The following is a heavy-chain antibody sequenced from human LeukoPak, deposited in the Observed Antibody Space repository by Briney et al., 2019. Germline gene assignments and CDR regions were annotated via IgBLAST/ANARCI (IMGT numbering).Heavy chain of an antibody. V-gene: IGHV4-59*01. CDR1: GGSISSYY. CDR3: ARVFRAAGLITFDY. CDR2: IYYSGST. J-gene: IGHJ4*02. Sequence: SETLSLTCTVSGGSISSYYWSWIRQPPGKGLEWIGCIYYSGSTNYNPSLKSRVTISVDTSKNQFSLKLSSVTAADTAVYYCARVFRAAGLITFDYWGQGTLVTVSS. D-gene: IGHD6-13*01.